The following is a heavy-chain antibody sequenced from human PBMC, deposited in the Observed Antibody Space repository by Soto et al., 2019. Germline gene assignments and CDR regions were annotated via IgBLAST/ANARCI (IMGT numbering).Heavy chain of an antibody. D-gene: IGHD2-15*01. CDR3: ARGDCVGGTCYSLAGSFYYYMDV. CDR2: INSDGSVS. V-gene: IGHV3-74*01. Sequence: EGQLVESGGGLVQPGGSLRLSCAASGFTFSHYWMYWVRQAPGKGLVWVSRINSDGSVSSYADSVKGRLTISRDNVKNTLYLQMDSLRAEDTAVYYCARGDCVGGTCYSLAGSFYYYMDVWGKGTTVTVFS. CDR1: GFTFSHYW. J-gene: IGHJ6*03.